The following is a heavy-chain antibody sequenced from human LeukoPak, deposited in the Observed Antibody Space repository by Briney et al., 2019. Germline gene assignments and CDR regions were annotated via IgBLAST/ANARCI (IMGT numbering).Heavy chain of an antibody. CDR1: GGTFSSYA. J-gene: IGHJ6*03. V-gene: IGHV1-69*13. CDR2: IIPIFGTA. Sequence: ASVKVSCKASGGTFSSYAISWVRQAPGQGLEWMGGIIPIFGTANYAQKFQGRVTITADESTSTAYMELSSLRSEDTAVYYCARTYYYDSSGYSEYYYYYYYMDVWGKGTTVTVSS. CDR3: ARTYYYDSSGYSEYYYYYYYMDV. D-gene: IGHD3-22*01.